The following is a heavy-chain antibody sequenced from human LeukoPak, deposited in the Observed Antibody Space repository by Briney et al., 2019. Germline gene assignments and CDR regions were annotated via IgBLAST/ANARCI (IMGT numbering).Heavy chain of an antibody. J-gene: IGHJ4*02. D-gene: IGHD6-19*01. CDR3: AKDGSGWYNEFFDY. CDR1: GFTFSSYG. CDR2: ISGSGGST. V-gene: IGHV3-23*01. Sequence: GGSLRLSCAASGFTFSSYGMSWVRQAPGKGLEWVSAISGSGGSTYYADSVKGRFTISRDNSKNTLYLQMNSLRAEDTAVYYCAKDGSGWYNEFFDYWGQGTLVTVSS.